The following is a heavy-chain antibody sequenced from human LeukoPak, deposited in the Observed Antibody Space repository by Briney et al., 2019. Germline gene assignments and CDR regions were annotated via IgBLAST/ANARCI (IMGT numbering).Heavy chain of an antibody. CDR1: GFTVSSNE. D-gene: IGHD2-2*01. CDR3: ATTGGCSSTSCMGIFDY. J-gene: IGHJ4*02. V-gene: IGHV3-38-3*01. CDR2: ISGGST. Sequence: PGGSLRLSCAASGFTVSSNEMSWVRQAPGKGLEWVSSISGGSTYYADSRKGRFTISRDNSKNTLYLQMNSLRAEDTAVYYCATTGGCSSTSCMGIFDYWGQGTLVTVSS.